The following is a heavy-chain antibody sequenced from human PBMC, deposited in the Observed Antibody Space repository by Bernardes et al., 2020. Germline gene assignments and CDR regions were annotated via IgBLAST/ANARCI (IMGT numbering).Heavy chain of an antibody. CDR3: ARGRRGSYYDY. V-gene: IGHV4-34*01. J-gene: IGHJ4*02. D-gene: IGHD1-26*01. CDR2: INHSGST. Sequence: SETLSLTCAVYGGSFSGFYWTWIRQSPGKGLEWIGEINHSGSTNYNPSLKSRVTFSVHTSKNPISLKLSSVTAADTAVYYCARGRRGSYYDYWGQGTLVTVSS. CDR1: GGSFSGFY.